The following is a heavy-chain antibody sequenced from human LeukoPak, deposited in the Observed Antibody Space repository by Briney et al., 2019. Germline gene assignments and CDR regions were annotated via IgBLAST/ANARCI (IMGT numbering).Heavy chain of an antibody. J-gene: IGHJ4*02. CDR2: IYYSGST. CDR1: GGSISSSSYY. Sequence: SETLSLTCTVSGGSISSSSYYWGWIRQPPGKGLEWIGSIYYSGSTYYNPSLKSRVTISVDTSKNQFSLKLSSVTAADTAVYYCARSSESEVGARGYFDYWGQGTLVTVSS. D-gene: IGHD1-26*01. V-gene: IGHV4-39*07. CDR3: ARSSESEVGARGYFDY.